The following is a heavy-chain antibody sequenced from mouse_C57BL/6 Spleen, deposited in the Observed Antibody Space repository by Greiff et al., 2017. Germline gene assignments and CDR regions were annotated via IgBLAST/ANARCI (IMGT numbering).Heavy chain of an antibody. CDR1: GYTFTDYE. CDR3: KRGGAQAPFAY. V-gene: IGHV1-15*01. J-gene: IGHJ3*01. CDR2: IDPETGGT. Sequence: QVQLKQSGAELVRPGASVMLSCKASGYTFTDYEMHWVKQTPVHGLEWIGAIDPETGGTAYNQKFKGKAILTAAKSSSTAYMELRSLTSEDSAVYYCKRGGAQAPFAYWGQGTLVTVSA. D-gene: IGHD3-2*02.